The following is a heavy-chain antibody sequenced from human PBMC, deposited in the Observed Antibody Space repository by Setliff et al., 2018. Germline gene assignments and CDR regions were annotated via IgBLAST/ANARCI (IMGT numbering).Heavy chain of an antibody. CDR3: ASPPIRQYNYYMDV. Sequence: ASVKVSCKASGYTFISYALHWVRQAPGQRLQWMGWINPASGNTKYSQEFQGRVTITRDTSATTVYMELSSLRVDDAAIYYCASPPIRQYNYYMDVWGKGTTVTVSS. J-gene: IGHJ6*04. D-gene: IGHD1-20*01. CDR1: GYTFISYA. V-gene: IGHV1-3*01. CDR2: INPASGNT.